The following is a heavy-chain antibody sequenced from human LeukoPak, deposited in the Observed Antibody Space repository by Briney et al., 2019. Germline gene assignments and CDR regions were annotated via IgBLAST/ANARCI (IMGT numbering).Heavy chain of an antibody. CDR3: ARDQVELCSSGSCYVIDN. D-gene: IGHD2-15*01. V-gene: IGHV3-30*04. Sequence: GGSLRLSCAVSGFTFDIYAMHWVRQAPGKGLEWVAVMSYDGSNKYYADSVKGRFTISRDNSRNTLHLQMSSLRVADTAVYYCARDQVELCSSGSCYVIDNWGRGTLVAVSS. J-gene: IGHJ4*02. CDR1: GFTFDIYA. CDR2: MSYDGSNK.